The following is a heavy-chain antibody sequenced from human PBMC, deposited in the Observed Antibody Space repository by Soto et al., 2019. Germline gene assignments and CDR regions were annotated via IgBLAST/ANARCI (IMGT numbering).Heavy chain of an antibody. CDR3: ARVMATRGYYYYYYGMDV. CDR2: INAGNGNT. Sequence: ASVKVSCKASGYTFTSYAMPWVRQAPGQRLEWMGWINAGNGNTKYSQKFQGRVTITRDTSASTAYMELSSLRSEDTAVYYCARVMATRGYYYYYYGMDVWGQGTTVTVSS. D-gene: IGHD5-12*01. CDR1: GYTFTSYA. V-gene: IGHV1-3*01. J-gene: IGHJ6*02.